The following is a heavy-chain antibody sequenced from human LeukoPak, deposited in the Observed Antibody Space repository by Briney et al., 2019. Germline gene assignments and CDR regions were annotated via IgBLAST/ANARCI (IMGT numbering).Heavy chain of an antibody. CDR2: INPSGGST. J-gene: IGHJ5*02. V-gene: IGHV1-46*01. CDR3: ARGRLIVGATSWFDP. D-gene: IGHD1-26*01. CDR1: GYTFTSYY. Sequence: ASVKVSCKASGYTFTSYYMHWVRQAPGQGLEWMGIINPSGGSTSYAQKFQGRVTMTRDMSTSTAYMELSSLRSEDTAVYYCARGRLIVGATSWFDPWGQGTLVTVSS.